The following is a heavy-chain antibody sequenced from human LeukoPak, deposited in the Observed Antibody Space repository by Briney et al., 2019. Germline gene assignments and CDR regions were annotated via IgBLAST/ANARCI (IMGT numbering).Heavy chain of an antibody. V-gene: IGHV3-30*02. Sequence: GGSLRLSCAASGFTFSNYGMHWVRQAPGQGLEWVAFTLLNGNNNYYADSVKGRFTISRDNSKNTLYPQMNSLRPEDTAVYSCARDRLKAVAGTRGFDYWGQGILVTVSS. CDR2: TLLNGNNN. J-gene: IGHJ4*02. D-gene: IGHD6-19*01. CDR3: ARDRLKAVAGTRGFDY. CDR1: GFTFSNYG.